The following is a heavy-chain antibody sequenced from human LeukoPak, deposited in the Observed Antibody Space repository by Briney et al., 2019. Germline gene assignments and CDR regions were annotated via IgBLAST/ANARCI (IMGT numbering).Heavy chain of an antibody. V-gene: IGHV4-39*01. CDR3: AGHRHSPDFVY. Sequence: SETLSLTCTVSGDSISSSTYYWAWVRQPPGKGLERIGSIAYSGSTYYGPSLKSRVTISVDTSKNQFSLNLNSVTAADAAVYYCAGHRHSPDFVYWGQGTLVTVSP. CDR2: IAYSGST. J-gene: IGHJ4*02. CDR1: GDSISSSTYY.